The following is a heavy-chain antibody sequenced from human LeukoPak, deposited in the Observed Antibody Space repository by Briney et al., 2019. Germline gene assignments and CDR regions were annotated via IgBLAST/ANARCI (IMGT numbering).Heavy chain of an antibody. Sequence: PGRPLRLSCAASGSTFSSYGMPWVRQAPGKGLEWVAVISYDGSNKYYADSWKGRFTISRDNSKNTLYPQMNSLRAEDTAVYYCAKIGIDSSGYYLPTVYYYGMDVWGQGTTVTVSS. V-gene: IGHV3-30*18. D-gene: IGHD3-22*01. CDR2: ISYDGSNK. CDR1: GSTFSSYG. CDR3: AKIGIDSSGYYLPTVYYYGMDV. J-gene: IGHJ6*02.